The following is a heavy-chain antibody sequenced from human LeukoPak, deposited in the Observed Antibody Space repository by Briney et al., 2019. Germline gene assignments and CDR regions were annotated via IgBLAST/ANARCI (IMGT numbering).Heavy chain of an antibody. CDR2: IRQDGSAK. J-gene: IGHJ4*02. V-gene: IGHV3-7*01. CDR3: ARDWVPMGSTTGFDS. Sequence: GGSLRLSCAVSGFTFSSYWLSWVRQAPGKGLAWVANIRQDGSAKYYLDSVKGRFTISRDNAKNSLYLQMKSLRAEDTAVYYCARDWVPMGSTTGFDSWGQGTLVTVSS. CDR1: GFTFSSYW. D-gene: IGHD1-26*01.